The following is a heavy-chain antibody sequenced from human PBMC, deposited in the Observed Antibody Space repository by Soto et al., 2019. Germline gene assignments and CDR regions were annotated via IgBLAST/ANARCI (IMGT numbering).Heavy chain of an antibody. Sequence: ASVKVSCKASGYTFTSYAMHWVRQAPGQRLEWMGWINAGNGNTKYSQKFQGRVTITRDTSASTAYMELSSLRSEDTAVYYCARDLYCSGGSYLNWYDPWGQGTLVTVSS. V-gene: IGHV1-3*01. CDR1: GYTFTSYA. D-gene: IGHD2-15*01. CDR3: ARDLYCSGGSYLNWYDP. J-gene: IGHJ5*02. CDR2: INAGNGNT.